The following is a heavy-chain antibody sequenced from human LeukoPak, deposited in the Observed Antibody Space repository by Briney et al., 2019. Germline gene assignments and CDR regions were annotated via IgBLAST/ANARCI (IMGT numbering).Heavy chain of an antibody. CDR2: IYYSGST. J-gene: IGHJ4*02. V-gene: IGHV4-59*01. CDR3: ARVPNSSGWYGGAYYFDY. Sequence: SETLSLTCTVSDGSISSYYWSWIRQPPGKGLEWIGYIYYSGSTNYNPSLKSRVTISVDTSKNQFSLKLSSVTAADTAVYYCARVPNSSGWYGGAYYFDYWGQGTLVTVSS. CDR1: DGSISSYY. D-gene: IGHD6-19*01.